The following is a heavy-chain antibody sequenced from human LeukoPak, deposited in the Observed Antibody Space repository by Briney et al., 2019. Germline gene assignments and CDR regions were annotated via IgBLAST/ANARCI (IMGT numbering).Heavy chain of an antibody. V-gene: IGHV3-30*02. J-gene: IGHJ4*02. Sequence: GGSLRLSCAASGFTFSHYGMQWVRQAPGKGLEWVAFIEFDGSNKNYAEYVKGRFTISRDNSKNTLYLQMNSLRAEDTAVYYCAKDSAITMAHYFDYWGQGTLVTVSS. CDR2: IEFDGSNK. CDR1: GFTFSHYG. D-gene: IGHD3-10*01. CDR3: AKDSAITMAHYFDY.